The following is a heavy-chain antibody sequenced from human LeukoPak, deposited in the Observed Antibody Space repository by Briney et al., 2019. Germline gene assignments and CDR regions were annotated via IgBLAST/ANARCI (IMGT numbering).Heavy chain of an antibody. D-gene: IGHD6-19*01. V-gene: IGHV3-23*01. CDR3: AKARITVAGNSYYYYGMDV. CDR1: GFTFSSYA. J-gene: IGHJ6*02. CDR2: ISGSGGST. Sequence: GGSLRPSCAASGFTFSSYAMSWVRQAPGKGLEWVSAISGSGGSTYYADSVKGRFTISRDNSKNTLYLQMNSLRAEDTAVYYCAKARITVAGNSYYYYGMDVWGQGTTVTVSS.